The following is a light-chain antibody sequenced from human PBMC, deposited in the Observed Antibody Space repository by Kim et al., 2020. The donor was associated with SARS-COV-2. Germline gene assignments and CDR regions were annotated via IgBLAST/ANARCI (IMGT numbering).Light chain of an antibody. CDR3: QAWDSSTPYV. J-gene: IGLJ1*01. Sequence: VSPGQTASITCSGGKLGDKYTCWYQQKPGQSPVLVIYQDTKRPSGIPERFSGSNSGNTATLTISGTQAMDEADYYCQAWDSSTPYVFGTGTKVTVL. CDR2: QDT. CDR1: KLGDKY. V-gene: IGLV3-1*01.